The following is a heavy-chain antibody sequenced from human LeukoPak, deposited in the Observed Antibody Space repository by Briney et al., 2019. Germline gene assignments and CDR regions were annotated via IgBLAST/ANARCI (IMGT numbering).Heavy chain of an antibody. CDR2: ISWNSGSI. CDR3: AKDIRYYGSGSYIDY. J-gene: IGHJ4*02. V-gene: IGHV3-9*01. Sequence: GRSLRLPCAASGFTFDDYAMHWVRQAPGKGLEWVSGISWNSGSIGYADSVKGRFTISRDNAKNSLYLQMNSLRAEDTALYYCAKDIRYYGSGSYIDYWGQGTLVTVSS. CDR1: GFTFDDYA. D-gene: IGHD3-10*01.